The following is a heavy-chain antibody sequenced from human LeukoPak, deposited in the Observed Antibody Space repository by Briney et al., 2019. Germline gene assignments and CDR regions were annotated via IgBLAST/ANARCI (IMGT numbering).Heavy chain of an antibody. CDR2: INPNSGGT. CDR1: GYTFTGYY. Sequence: ASAKVSCKASGYTFTGYYMHWVRQAPGQGLEWMGWINPNSGGTNYAQKFQGRVTMTRDTSISTAYMELSRLRSDDTAVYHCARELITTSTRNFDYWGQGTLVTVSA. V-gene: IGHV1-2*02. D-gene: IGHD2-8*01. CDR3: ARELITTSTRNFDY. J-gene: IGHJ4*02.